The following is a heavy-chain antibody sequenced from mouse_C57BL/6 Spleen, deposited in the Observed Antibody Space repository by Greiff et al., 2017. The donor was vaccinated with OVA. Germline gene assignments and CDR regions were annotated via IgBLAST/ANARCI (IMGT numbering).Heavy chain of an antibody. J-gene: IGHJ2*01. V-gene: IGHV3-6*01. CDR2: ISYDGSN. Sequence: ESGPGLVKPSQSLSLTCSVTGYSITSGYYWNWIRQFPGNKLEWMGYISYDGSNNYNPSLKNRISITRDTSKNQFLLKLNSVTTEDTATYYCARGFITTVVAPGDYWGQGTTLTVSS. CDR3: ARGFITTVVAPGDY. D-gene: IGHD1-1*01. CDR1: GYSITSGYY.